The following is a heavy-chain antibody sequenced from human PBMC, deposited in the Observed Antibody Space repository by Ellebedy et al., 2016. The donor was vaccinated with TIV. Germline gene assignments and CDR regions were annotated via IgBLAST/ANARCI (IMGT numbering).Heavy chain of an antibody. Sequence: ASVKVSXXASGYTFTSYYIHWVRQAPGQGLEWMGIFNPSDVTSSIAQKFQGRITMTRDTSTTTLYMELSSLTSEDTAVYYCARVRVPGRRVNWFDPWGQGTLVTVSS. CDR1: GYTFTSYY. D-gene: IGHD2-2*01. V-gene: IGHV1-46*01. J-gene: IGHJ5*02. CDR3: ARVRVPGRRVNWFDP. CDR2: FNPSDVTS.